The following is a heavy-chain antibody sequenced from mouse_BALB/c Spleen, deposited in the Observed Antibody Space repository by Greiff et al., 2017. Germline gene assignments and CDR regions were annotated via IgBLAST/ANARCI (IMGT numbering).Heavy chain of an antibody. CDR3: TRRSPLYDVCFDY. D-gene: IGHD2-14*01. V-gene: IGHV1-5*01. Sequence: EVQLQQSGTVLARPGASVKMSCKASGYTFTSYWMHWVKQRPGQGLEWIGAIYPGNSDTSYNQKFKGKAKLTAVTSTSTAYMELSSLTNEDSAVYYCTRRSPLYDVCFDYWGQGTTLTVSS. CDR2: IYPGNSDT. CDR1: GYTFTSYW. J-gene: IGHJ2*01.